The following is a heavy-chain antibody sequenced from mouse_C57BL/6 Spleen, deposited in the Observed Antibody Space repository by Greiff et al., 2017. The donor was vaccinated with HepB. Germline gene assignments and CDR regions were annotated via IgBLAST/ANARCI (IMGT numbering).Heavy chain of an antibody. CDR2: IDPSDSYT. CDR3: ARERGYFDV. V-gene: IGHV1-50*01. Sequence: VQLQQPGAELVKPGASVKLSCKASGYTFTSYWMQWVKQRPGQGLEWIGEIDPSDSYTNYNQKFKGKATLTVDTSSSTAYMQLSSLTSEDSAVYDCARERGYFDVWGTGTTVTVSS. CDR1: GYTFTSYW. J-gene: IGHJ1*03.